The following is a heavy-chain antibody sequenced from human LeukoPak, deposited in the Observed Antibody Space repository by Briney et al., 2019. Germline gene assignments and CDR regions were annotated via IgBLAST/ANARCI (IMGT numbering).Heavy chain of an antibody. CDR1: GGSISSGSYY. CDR3: ARDSLLPSAMGYYYMDV. Sequence: PSQTLSLTCTVSGGSISSGSYYWSWIRQPAGKGLEWIGRIYTSGSTNHNPSLKSRVTISVDTSKNQFSLKPSSVTAADTALYYCARDSLLPSAMGYYYMDVWGKGTTVTVSS. J-gene: IGHJ6*03. V-gene: IGHV4-61*02. CDR2: IYTSGST. D-gene: IGHD2-2*01.